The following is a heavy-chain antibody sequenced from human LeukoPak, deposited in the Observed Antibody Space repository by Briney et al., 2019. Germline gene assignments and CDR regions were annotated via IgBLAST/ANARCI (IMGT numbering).Heavy chain of an antibody. CDR2: INHSGST. D-gene: IGHD3-10*01. J-gene: IGHJ4*02. CDR3: ARSYGSGSYYRALNY. Sequence: SETLSLTCAVYGGSFSVYYWSWIRQPPGKGLEWIGEINHSGSTNYNPSLKSRVTISVDTSKNQFSLKLSSVTAADTAVYYCARSYGSGSYYRALNYWGQGTLVTVSS. CDR1: GGSFSVYY. V-gene: IGHV4-34*01.